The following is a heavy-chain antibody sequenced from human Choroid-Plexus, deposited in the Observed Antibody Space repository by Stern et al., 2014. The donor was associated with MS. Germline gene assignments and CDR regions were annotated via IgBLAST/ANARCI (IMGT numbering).Heavy chain of an antibody. J-gene: IGHJ5*02. CDR3: AKDRQYLTYFFDH. Sequence: VQLVESGGGVVQPGRPLRLSCVASGFTFGSCAMHWVRPAPGQGLEWGAGVSYDGSNKYYADSVKGRFTISRDNSQNTLYMQMSSLRPEDTAVYYCAKDRQYLTYFFDHWGQGSLVTVSS. CDR1: GFTFGSCA. CDR2: VSYDGSNK. V-gene: IGHV3-30*18. D-gene: IGHD2/OR15-2a*01.